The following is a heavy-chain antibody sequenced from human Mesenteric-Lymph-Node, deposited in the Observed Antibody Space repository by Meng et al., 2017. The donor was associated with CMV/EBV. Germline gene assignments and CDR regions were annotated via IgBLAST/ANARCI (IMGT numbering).Heavy chain of an antibody. CDR3: AKALRFLEWLPMSDYYYYGMDV. D-gene: IGHD3-3*01. CDR2: ISGSGGST. V-gene: IGHV3-23*01. Sequence: GGSLRLSCAASGFTFSSYAMSWVRQAPGKGLEWVSAISGSGGSTYYADSVKGRFTISRDNSKNTLYLQMNSLRAEDTAVYYCAKALRFLEWLPMSDYYYYGMDVWGQGTTVTVSS. J-gene: IGHJ6*02. CDR1: GFTFSSYA.